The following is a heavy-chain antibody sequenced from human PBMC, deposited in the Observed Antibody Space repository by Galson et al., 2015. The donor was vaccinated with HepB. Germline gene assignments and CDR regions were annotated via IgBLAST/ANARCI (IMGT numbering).Heavy chain of an antibody. Sequence: SLRLSCAASGFTFSSYEMNWVRQAPGKGLEWVSYISSSGSTISYADSVKGRFTISRDNAENSLYLQMSSLRAEDTAVYYCARDSYTVITMIRGPGMGYYGMDVWGQGTTVTVSS. CDR1: GFTFSSYE. V-gene: IGHV3-48*03. CDR2: ISSSGSTI. J-gene: IGHJ6*02. D-gene: IGHD3-10*01. CDR3: ARDSYTVITMIRGPGMGYYGMDV.